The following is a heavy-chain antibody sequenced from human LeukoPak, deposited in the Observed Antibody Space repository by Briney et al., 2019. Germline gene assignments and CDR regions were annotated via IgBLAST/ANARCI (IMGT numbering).Heavy chain of an antibody. V-gene: IGHV3-23*01. D-gene: IGHD5-12*01. CDR2: ISGSGGST. CDR1: GFTFSIYA. CDR3: AEEGGYIVATMETPFDY. Sequence: PGGSLRLSCAASGFTFSIYAMSWVRQAPGKGLEWVSAISGSGGSTYYADSVKGRFTISRDNSKNTLYLQMNSLRAEDTAVYYCAEEGGYIVATMETPFDYWGQGTLVTVSS. J-gene: IGHJ4*02.